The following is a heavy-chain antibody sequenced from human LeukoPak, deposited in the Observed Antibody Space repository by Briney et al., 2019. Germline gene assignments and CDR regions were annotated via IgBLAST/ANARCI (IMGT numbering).Heavy chain of an antibody. D-gene: IGHD4-23*01. Sequence: PSETLSLTCTVSGGSISSYDWSWIRQPPGKGLEWIGYIYYSGSTNYNHSLKSRVPISVDTSKNQFSLKLSSVTAADTAVYYCARDRRWAFDYWGQGTLVTVSS. CDR2: IYYSGST. V-gene: IGHV4-59*01. CDR1: GGSISSYD. J-gene: IGHJ4*02. CDR3: ARDRRWAFDY.